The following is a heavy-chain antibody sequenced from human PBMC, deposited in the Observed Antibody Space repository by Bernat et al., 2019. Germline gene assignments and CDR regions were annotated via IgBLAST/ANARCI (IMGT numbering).Heavy chain of an antibody. Sequence: QVQLQQWGAGLLKPSETLSLTCAVYGGSFSGYYWSWIRQPPGKGLEWIGEINHSGSTNYNPSLKSRVTISVDTSKNQFSLKLSSVTAADTAVYYCARGGDIVVVPDARLHDAFDIWGQGTMVTVSS. CDR2: INHSGST. CDR3: ARGGDIVVVPDARLHDAFDI. J-gene: IGHJ3*02. D-gene: IGHD2-2*01. CDR1: GGSFSGYY. V-gene: IGHV4-34*01.